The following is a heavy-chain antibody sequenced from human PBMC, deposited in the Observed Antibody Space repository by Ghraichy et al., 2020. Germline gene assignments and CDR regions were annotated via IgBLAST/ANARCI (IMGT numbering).Heavy chain of an antibody. CDR2: IYYSGST. CDR3: ARHLLRHDDAFDI. Sequence: SETLSLTCTVSGGSISSSSYYWGWIRQPPGKGLEWIGSIYYSGSTYYNPSLKSRVTISVDTSKNQFSLKLSSVTAADTAVYYCARHLLRHDDAFDIWGQGTMVTVSS. CDR1: GGSISSSSYY. V-gene: IGHV4-39*01. D-gene: IGHD2/OR15-2a*01. J-gene: IGHJ3*02.